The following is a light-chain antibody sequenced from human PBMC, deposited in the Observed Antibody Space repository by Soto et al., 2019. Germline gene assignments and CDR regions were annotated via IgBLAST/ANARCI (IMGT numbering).Light chain of an antibody. CDR3: NSYTSTYTGV. V-gene: IGLV2-14*01. Sequence: QSALTQPASVSGSPGQSITISCAGTSSDVGGYKYVSWYQQHPGKAPKLMIYEVSNRPSGVSNRFSGSKSGNTASLTISGLQAEDEADYYCNSYTSTYTGVFGTGTK. CDR1: SSDVGGYKY. J-gene: IGLJ1*01. CDR2: EVS.